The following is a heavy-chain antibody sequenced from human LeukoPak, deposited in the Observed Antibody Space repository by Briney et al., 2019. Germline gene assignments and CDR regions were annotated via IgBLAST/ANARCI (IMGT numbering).Heavy chain of an antibody. D-gene: IGHD6-19*01. CDR2: IYTSGST. J-gene: IGHJ6*03. CDR1: GGSISSGSYY. V-gene: IGHV4-61*02. CDR3: ARDPPIAVAIRRTMDV. Sequence: PSETLSLTCTVSGGSISSGSYYWSWIRQPAGKGLEWIGRIYTSGSTNYNPSLKSRVTISVDTSKNQFSLKLSSVTAADTAVYYCARDPPIAVAIRRTMDVWGKGTTVTVSS.